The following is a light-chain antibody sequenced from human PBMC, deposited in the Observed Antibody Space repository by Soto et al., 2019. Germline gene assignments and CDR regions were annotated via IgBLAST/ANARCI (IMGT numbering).Light chain of an antibody. J-gene: IGKJ1*01. CDR1: QSFSDN. CDR2: GAS. CDR3: HQSDASPPMWT. V-gene: IGKV3-15*01. Sequence: IGLTQAPATPSLSPGERATLSCTASQSFSDNLAWYQQKPGQAPRLLIRGASTRATGIPARFSGSGSGTEFTLTITSLQSEDSAIYCCHQSDASPPMWTFAQGTKVDI.